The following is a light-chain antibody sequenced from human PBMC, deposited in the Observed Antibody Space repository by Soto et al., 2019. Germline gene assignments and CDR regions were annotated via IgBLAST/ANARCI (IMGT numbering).Light chain of an antibody. V-gene: IGLV4-60*02. J-gene: IGLJ3*02. CDR3: ETWHSNTQNWV. CDR2: LEGSGSY. CDR1: SGHSSYI. Sequence: QLVLTQSSSASASLGSSVKLTCTLSSGHSSYIIAWHQQQPGKAPRYLMKLEGSGSYNKGSGVPDRFSGSSSGADRYLTISNLQFEDEADYYCETWHSNTQNWVFGGGTKLTVL.